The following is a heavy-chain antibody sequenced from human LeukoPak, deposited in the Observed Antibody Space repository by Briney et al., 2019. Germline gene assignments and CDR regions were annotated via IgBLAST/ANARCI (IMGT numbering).Heavy chain of an antibody. J-gene: IGHJ4*02. D-gene: IGHD3-3*01. Sequence: QPGGSLRLSCATSGFIFSNYGMNWVRQAPGKGLEWVAAISASGSATSYADSVRGRFTISRDNSKSTTYLQMNSLRAEDTAVFYCARGTTWSPLDFDYWGQGTLVTVSS. CDR3: ARGTTWSPLDFDY. CDR2: ISASGSAT. V-gene: IGHV3-23*01. CDR1: GFIFSNYG.